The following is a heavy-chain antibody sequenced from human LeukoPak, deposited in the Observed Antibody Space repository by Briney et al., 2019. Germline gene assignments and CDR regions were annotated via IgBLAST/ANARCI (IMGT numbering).Heavy chain of an antibody. CDR3: ARRIAAAGTHNWFDP. CDR1: GGSISSYY. J-gene: IGHJ5*02. Sequence: NSSETLSLTCTVSGGSISSYYWSWIRQPPGKGLEWIGYIYYSGSTNYNPSLKSRVTISADTSKNQFSLKLSSVTAADTAVYYCARRIAAAGTHNWFDPWGQGTLVTVSS. CDR2: IYYSGST. D-gene: IGHD6-13*01. V-gene: IGHV4-59*08.